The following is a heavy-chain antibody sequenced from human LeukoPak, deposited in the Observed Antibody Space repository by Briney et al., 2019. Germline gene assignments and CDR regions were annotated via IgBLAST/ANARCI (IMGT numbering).Heavy chain of an antibody. CDR3: ARDPYSGSYGNYYYYYMDV. CDR2: IYSGGST. V-gene: IGHV3-53*01. J-gene: IGHJ6*03. Sequence: GGSLRLSCAASGFTVSSNYMSWVRQAPGKGLEWVSVIYSGGSTYYADSVKGRFTISRDNSKNTLYLQMNSLRAEDTAVYYCARDPYSGSYGNYYYYYMDVWGKGTTVTISS. CDR1: GFTVSSNY. D-gene: IGHD1-26*01.